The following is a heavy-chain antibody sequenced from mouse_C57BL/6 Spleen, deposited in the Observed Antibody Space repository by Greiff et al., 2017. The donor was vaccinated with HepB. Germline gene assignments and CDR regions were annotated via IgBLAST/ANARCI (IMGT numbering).Heavy chain of an antibody. Sequence: EVKVVESGGGLVQPGGSLSLSCAASGFTFTDYYMSWVRQPPGKALEWLGFIRNKANGYTTEYSASVKGRFTISRDNSQSILYLQMNALRAEDSATYYCGRYDYASRRAMDYWGQGTSVTVSS. D-gene: IGHD1-1*01. V-gene: IGHV7-3*01. CDR2: IRNKANGYTT. J-gene: IGHJ4*01. CDR3: GRYDYASRRAMDY. CDR1: GFTFTDYY.